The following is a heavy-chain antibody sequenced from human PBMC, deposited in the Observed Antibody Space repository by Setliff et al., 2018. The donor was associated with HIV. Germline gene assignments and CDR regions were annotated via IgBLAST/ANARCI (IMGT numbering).Heavy chain of an antibody. CDR2: INHSGRT. D-gene: IGHD2-15*01. CDR3: ASVSITSWYSIPTFYYYYMDV. J-gene: IGHJ6*03. Sequence: SETLSLTCAVYGGSFSGYHWNWIRQPPGKGLEWIGEINHSGRTNYNPSLKSRVTISVDTSKNQFSLKLRSVTAADTAMYYCASVSITSWYSIPTFYYYYMDVWGKGTKVTVS. CDR1: GGSFSGYH. V-gene: IGHV4-34*01.